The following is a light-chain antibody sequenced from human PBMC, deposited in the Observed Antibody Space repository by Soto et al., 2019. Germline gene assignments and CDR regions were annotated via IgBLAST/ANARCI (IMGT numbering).Light chain of an antibody. CDR1: SSDVGGYNY. J-gene: IGLJ1*01. V-gene: IGLV2-14*01. CDR2: DVS. CDR3: SSYPSLRTPLYV. Sequence: QSVLTQPASVSGSPGQSITISCTGTSSDVGGYNYVSWYQQHPGKAPKLMIYDVSNRPSGVSNRFSGSKSGNTASLTISGLQAEDEADYYCSSYPSLRTPLYVFGTGTKVTVL.